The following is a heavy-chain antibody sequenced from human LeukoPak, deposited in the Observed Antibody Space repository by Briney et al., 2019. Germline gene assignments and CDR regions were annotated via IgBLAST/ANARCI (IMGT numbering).Heavy chain of an antibody. CDR1: GGSISSGDYY. CDR2: IYYSGST. D-gene: IGHD2-21*01. J-gene: IGHJ5*02. V-gene: IGHV4-30-4*08. Sequence: SETLSLTCTVSGGSISSGDYYWSWIRQPPGKGLEWIGYIYYSGSTYYNPSLKSRVTISVDTSKNQFSLKLSSVTAADTAVYYCASLKTSKRIPWFDPWGQGTLVTVSS. CDR3: ASLKTSKRIPWFDP.